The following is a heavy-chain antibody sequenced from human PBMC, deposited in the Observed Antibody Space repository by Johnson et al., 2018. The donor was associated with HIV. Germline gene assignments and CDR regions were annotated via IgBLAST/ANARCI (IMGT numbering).Heavy chain of an antibody. D-gene: IGHD3-10*01. CDR1: GFTFSNYG. J-gene: IGHJ3*02. V-gene: IGHV3-30*02. CDR3: AKVPSAVWFGEVI. CDR2: IRSDGSNK. Sequence: QVQLVESGGGFVQPGGSLRLSCAASGFTFSNYGMHWVRQAPGKGLEGVAFIRSDGSNKYYGDSVKGRFTIPRDNSKNTLYLQMMSLRTEDTAVYFCAKVPSAVWFGEVIWGQGTMVTVSS.